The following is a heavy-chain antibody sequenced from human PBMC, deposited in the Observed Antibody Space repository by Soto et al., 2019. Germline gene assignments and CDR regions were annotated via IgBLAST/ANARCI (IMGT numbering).Heavy chain of an antibody. CDR3: ARSKKVIGIVVVPAALGGNWFDP. D-gene: IGHD2-2*01. V-gene: IGHV1-69*06. Sequence: GASVKVSCKASGGTFSSYATSWVRQAPGQGREWMGGIIPIFGTANYAQKFQGRVTITADKSTSTAYMELSSLRSEDTAVYYCARSKKVIGIVVVPAALGGNWFDPWGQGTLVTVSS. CDR2: IIPIFGTA. J-gene: IGHJ5*02. CDR1: GGTFSSYA.